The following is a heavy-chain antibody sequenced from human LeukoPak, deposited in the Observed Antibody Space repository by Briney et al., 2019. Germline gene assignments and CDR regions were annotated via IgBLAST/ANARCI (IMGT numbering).Heavy chain of an antibody. CDR1: GFTFSIYW. V-gene: IGHV3-7*01. Sequence: PGGSLRLSCAASGFTFSIYWMTWVRQAPGKGLEWVANIKEDGSEKYYVDSVKGRFTISRDNAKNSLYLQMNSLRAEDTAVYSCARGVATIDYWGQGTLVTVSA. CDR3: ARGVATIDY. CDR2: IKEDGSEK. J-gene: IGHJ4*02. D-gene: IGHD5-12*01.